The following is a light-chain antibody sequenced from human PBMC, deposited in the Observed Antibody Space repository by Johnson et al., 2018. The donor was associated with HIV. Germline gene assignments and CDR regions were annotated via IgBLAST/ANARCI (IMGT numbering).Light chain of an antibody. Sequence: QSVLTQPPSVSAAPGQKVTISCSGSSSNIGNNYVSWYQQLPGTAPKLLIYDNNKRPSGIPDRFSGSKSGTSATLGITGLQSGAEADYYCGTWDSSLSARYVFGTGTKVTVL. CDR2: DNN. V-gene: IGLV1-51*01. CDR3: GTWDSSLSARYV. J-gene: IGLJ1*01. CDR1: SSNIGNNY.